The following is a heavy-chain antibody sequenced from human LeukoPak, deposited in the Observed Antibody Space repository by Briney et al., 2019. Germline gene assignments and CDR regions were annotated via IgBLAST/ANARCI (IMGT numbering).Heavy chain of an antibody. CDR3: ARDEGASGWHTFDY. Sequence: SQTLTVTCAISGESVSSKNGAWNWIRQSPSRGLEWLGRTYYRSKWYNDYAVSMNGRITINPDTSKNQFSLPLNSVTPDDTAVYYCARDEGASGWHTFDYWGQGTLVTVSS. J-gene: IGHJ4*02. V-gene: IGHV6-1*01. CDR2: TYYRSKWYN. CDR1: GESVSSKNGA. D-gene: IGHD6-19*01.